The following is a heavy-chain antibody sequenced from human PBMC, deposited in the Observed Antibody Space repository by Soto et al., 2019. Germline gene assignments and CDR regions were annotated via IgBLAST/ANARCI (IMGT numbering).Heavy chain of an antibody. V-gene: IGHV3-23*01. Sequence: EVQLLESGGGLVQPGGSLRLSCAASGFIFSKYAMSWVRQAPGKRLEWVSGISGSGGSSYYANSVKGRFTISRDNSKNTLYLQMNSLRAEDRALYYCTKNNWNDALVFDYWGQGTLVTVSS. CDR1: GFIFSKYA. CDR3: TKNNWNDALVFDY. J-gene: IGHJ4*02. D-gene: IGHD1-20*01. CDR2: ISGSGGSS.